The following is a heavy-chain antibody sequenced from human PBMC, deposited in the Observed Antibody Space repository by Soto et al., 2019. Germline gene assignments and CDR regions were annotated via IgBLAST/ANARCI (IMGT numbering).Heavy chain of an antibody. CDR2: IYYSGST. V-gene: IGHV4-31*03. Sequence: PSETLSLTCTVSGGSISSGGYYWSWIRQHPGKGLEWIGYIYYSGSTYYNPSLKSRVTISVDTSKNQFSLKLSSVTAADTAVYYCARDRWDYHNSSGYLEYWGQGTLVTVSS. D-gene: IGHD3-22*01. J-gene: IGHJ4*02. CDR3: ARDRWDYHNSSGYLEY. CDR1: GGSISSGGYY.